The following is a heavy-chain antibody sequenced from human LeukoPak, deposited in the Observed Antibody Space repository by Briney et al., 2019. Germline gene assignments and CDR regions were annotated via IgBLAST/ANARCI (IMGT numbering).Heavy chain of an antibody. J-gene: IGHJ4*02. D-gene: IGHD1-26*01. CDR1: GFAFSTYS. CDR3: ARVLSGCETTRCELDY. Sequence: GGSLRLSCAASGFAFSTYSMSWVRQAPGKGLEWVSSISSRSTYIYYADSVKGRVTISRDNAKNSLYLQMNSLRAEDTAVYYCARVLSGCETTRCELDYWGQGTLVTVSS. CDR2: ISSRSTYI. V-gene: IGHV3-21*01.